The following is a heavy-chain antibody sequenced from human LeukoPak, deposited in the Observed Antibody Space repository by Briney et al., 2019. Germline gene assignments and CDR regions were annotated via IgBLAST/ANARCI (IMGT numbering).Heavy chain of an antibody. V-gene: IGHV1-2*02. J-gene: IGHJ4*02. CDR2: INPNSGGT. CDR1: GYTFTAYY. D-gene: IGHD3-10*01. Sequence: ASVKVSCKASGYTFTAYYIHWVRQAPGQGLEWMGWINPNSGGTNYAQNFQGRVTMSRDTSISTAYIELSRLRSDDTAVYYCARAVGYGSGTYRQYYFDYWGQGTLVTVSS. CDR3: ARAVGYGSGTYRQYYFDY.